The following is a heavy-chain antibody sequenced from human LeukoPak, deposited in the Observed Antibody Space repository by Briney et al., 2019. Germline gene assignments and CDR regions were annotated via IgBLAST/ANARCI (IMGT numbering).Heavy chain of an antibody. V-gene: IGHV4-59*01. J-gene: IGHJ4*02. Sequence: SETLSLTCTVSGGSINRNYWNWLRQPPGKGLEWIGCMYYSGSTNYNPSLKSRVTISLDTSKNQFSLKLSSVTAADTAVYYCAYGGDAYKTGYWGQGTLVTVSS. CDR3: AYGGDAYKTGY. CDR1: GGSINRNY. CDR2: MYYSGST. D-gene: IGHD5-24*01.